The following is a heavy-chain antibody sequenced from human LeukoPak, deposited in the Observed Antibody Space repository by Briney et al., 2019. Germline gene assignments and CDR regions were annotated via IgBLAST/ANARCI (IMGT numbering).Heavy chain of an antibody. V-gene: IGHV1-69*13. D-gene: IGHD7-27*01. CDR1: GGTFSSYA. J-gene: IGHJ4*02. CDR3: ARDQGNWGSGTYYFDY. Sequence: ASVTVSCTASGGTFSSYAISWVRQAPGQGLEWMGGIIPIFGTANYAQKFQGRVTITADESTSTAYMEPSSLRSEDTAVYYCARDQGNWGSGTYYFDYWGQGTLVTVSS. CDR2: IIPIFGTA.